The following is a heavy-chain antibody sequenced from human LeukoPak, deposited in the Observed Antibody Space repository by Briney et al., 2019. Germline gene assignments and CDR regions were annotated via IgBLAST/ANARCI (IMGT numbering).Heavy chain of an antibody. J-gene: IGHJ4*02. CDR1: GITLSNSA. CDR3: AKELRPNDY. V-gene: IGHV3-23*01. Sequence: GGSLRLSCAASGITLSNSAMSWVRQAPGKGLEWVSAISRSGDRTFYADSVKGRFTISRDSSIDMLFLQMDSLRAEDTAVYFCAKELRPNDYWGQGTLVTVSS. CDR2: ISRSGDRT. D-gene: IGHD2-15*01.